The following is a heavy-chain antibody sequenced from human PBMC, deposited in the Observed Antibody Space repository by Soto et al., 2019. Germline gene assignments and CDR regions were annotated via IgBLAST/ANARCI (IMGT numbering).Heavy chain of an antibody. CDR2: ISSSSYI. Sequence: VQLVESGGGLVKPGGSLRLSCAASGFTFSSYSMNWVRQAPGKGLEWVSSISSSSYIYYADSLKGRFTISRDNAKNSLYLQMNSLRAEDTAVYYCARTTGRLVVVAGFDYWGQGTLVTVSS. D-gene: IGHD2-15*01. CDR1: GFTFSSYS. J-gene: IGHJ4*02. CDR3: ARTTGRLVVVAGFDY. V-gene: IGHV3-21*01.